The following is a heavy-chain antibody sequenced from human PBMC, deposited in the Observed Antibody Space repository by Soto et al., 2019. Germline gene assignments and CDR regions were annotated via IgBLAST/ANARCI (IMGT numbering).Heavy chain of an antibody. D-gene: IGHD1-1*01. CDR2: ISSSSTYI. CDR3: ASDLRKGTI. Sequence: EVQLVESGGGLVKPGGSLRLSCAASGFTFSNYAMHWVRQAPGKGLEWVSSISSSSTYIYYADSVRGRFTISRDNAKNALFLQMNSLRAEDTAVYYCASDLRKGTIWGQGTMVTLSS. J-gene: IGHJ3*02. CDR1: GFTFSNYA. V-gene: IGHV3-21*01.